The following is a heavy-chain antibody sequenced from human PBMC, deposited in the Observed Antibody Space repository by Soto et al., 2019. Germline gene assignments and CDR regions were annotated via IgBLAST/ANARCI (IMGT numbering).Heavy chain of an antibody. Sequence: GWSLRLSCTASGFTFSTYAMNWVRQAPGKGLEWVSGLSGGGAFTYYADSVKGRFTISRDDSKNTLYLQMNSLRVDDTAIYYCAKSGPTNYFDHWGQGTPVTVSS. CDR3: AKSGPTNYFDH. CDR2: LSGGGAFT. J-gene: IGHJ4*02. V-gene: IGHV3-23*01. CDR1: GFTFSTYA.